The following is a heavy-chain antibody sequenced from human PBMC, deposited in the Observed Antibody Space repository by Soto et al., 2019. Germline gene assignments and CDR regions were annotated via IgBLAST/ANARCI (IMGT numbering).Heavy chain of an antibody. CDR3: AKGSSSWFFDY. CDR2: IYYSGST. CDR1: GGSISSGDYY. Sequence: SETLSLTCTVSGGSISSGDYYWSWIRQPPGKGLEWIGYIYYSGSTYYNPSLKSRVIISVDTSKNQFSLKLSSLTAADTAVYYCAKGSSSWFFDYWGQGTLVTVSS. J-gene: IGHJ4*02. D-gene: IGHD6-13*01. V-gene: IGHV4-30-4*01.